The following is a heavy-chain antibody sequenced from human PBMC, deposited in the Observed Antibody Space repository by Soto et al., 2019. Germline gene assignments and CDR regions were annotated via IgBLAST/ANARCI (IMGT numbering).Heavy chain of an antibody. Sequence: QVQLVESGGNVVRPGQSLTLSCVPSGLTFSSFAMHWVRQAPGTGLEWVAYISPNGDKKEYADSVKGRDIISRDNSENGLYLQMNSLRVDDTATYDCTRDGAHRIPFDLWGQGTLVTVSS. J-gene: IGHJ4*02. CDR1: GLTFSSFA. CDR2: ISPNGDKK. CDR3: TRDGAHRIPFDL. D-gene: IGHD3-10*01. V-gene: IGHV3-33*01.